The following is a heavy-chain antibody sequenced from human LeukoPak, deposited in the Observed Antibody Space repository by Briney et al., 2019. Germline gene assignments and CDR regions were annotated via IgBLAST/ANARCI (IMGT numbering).Heavy chain of an antibody. J-gene: IGHJ5*02. CDR3: ARDKYYYDSSGYLEARFDP. V-gene: IGHV4-4*07. CDR2: IYTSGST. CDR1: GGSISSYY. Sequence: PSETLSLTCTVSGGSISSYYWSWIRQPAGKGLEWIGRIYTSGSTNYNPSLKSRVTMSVDTSKNQFSLKLSSVTAADTAVYYCARDKYYYDSSGYLEARFDPWGQGTLVTVSS. D-gene: IGHD3-22*01.